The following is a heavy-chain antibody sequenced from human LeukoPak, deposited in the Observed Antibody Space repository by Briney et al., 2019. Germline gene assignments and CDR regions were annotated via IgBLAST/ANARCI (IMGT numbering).Heavy chain of an antibody. CDR3: AKLMTIRYCSSTSCYGGYFDY. D-gene: IGHD2-2*01. CDR1: GFTFTLYW. Sequence: GGSLRLSCAASGFTFTLYWMTWVRQAPGKGLEWVANINEDENEKYYLDSVKGRFTISRDNAKNSLYLQMNSLRAEDTAVYYCAKLMTIRYCSSTSCYGGYFDYWGQGTLVTVSS. CDR2: INEDENEK. V-gene: IGHV3-7*01. J-gene: IGHJ4*02.